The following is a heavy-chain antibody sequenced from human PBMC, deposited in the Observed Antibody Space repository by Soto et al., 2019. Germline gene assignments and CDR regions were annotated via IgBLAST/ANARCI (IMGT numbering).Heavy chain of an antibody. D-gene: IGHD3-3*01. CDR2: INPSGGST. Sequence: QVQLVQSGAEVNKPGASVKVSCKASGYTFTSYYMHWVRQAPGQGLEWMGIINPSGGSTSYAQKFQGRVTMTRDTSPSTVYMELRSMRFEDTGVYYCARGGRRTFSYWSGSDCWGQGTLVTVSS. V-gene: IGHV1-46*01. J-gene: IGHJ4*02. CDR3: ARGGRRTFSYWSGSDC. CDR1: GYTFTSYY.